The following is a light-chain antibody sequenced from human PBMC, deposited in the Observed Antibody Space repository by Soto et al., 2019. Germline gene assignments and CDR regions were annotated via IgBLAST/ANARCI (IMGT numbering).Light chain of an antibody. V-gene: IGKV3-11*01. J-gene: IGKJ4*01. CDR3: QQRGYWPS. Sequence: EIVLTQSPATLSLSPGERATLSCRASQSLDNYLAWYQHKPGQAPRLLIYDASTRATDIPARFSGSGSGTDFTLTISSLEPEDFAVYCCQQRGYWPSFGGGTKVEIK. CDR1: QSLDNY. CDR2: DAS.